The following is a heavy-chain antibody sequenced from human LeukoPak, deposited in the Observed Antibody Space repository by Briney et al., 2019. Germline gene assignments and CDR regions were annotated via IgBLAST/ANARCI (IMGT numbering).Heavy chain of an antibody. CDR3: AKDTAAAQSTYCSSTSCSPYYYYGMDV. D-gene: IGHD2-2*01. CDR2: ISYDGSNK. Sequence: GGSLRLSCAASGFTFSSYGMHWVRQAPGKGLEWVAVISYDGSNKYYADSVKGRFTISRDNSKNTRYLQMNSLRAEDTAVYYCAKDTAAAQSTYCSSTSCSPYYYYGMDVWGQGTTVTVSS. V-gene: IGHV3-30*18. J-gene: IGHJ6*02. CDR1: GFTFSSYG.